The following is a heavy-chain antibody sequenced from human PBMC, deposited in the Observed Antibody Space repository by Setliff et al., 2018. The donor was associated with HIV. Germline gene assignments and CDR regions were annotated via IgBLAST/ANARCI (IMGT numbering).Heavy chain of an antibody. CDR1: GYTFSSYL. D-gene: IGHD2-8*01. CDR3: ARQMYPESGRNWFDS. V-gene: IGHV1-46*01. J-gene: IGHJ5*01. Sequence: ASVKVSCKASGYTFSSYLMHWVRQAPGQGLEWMGTINPSGGGTTYAQKFQGRVNMTRDTSTTTFYMELISLKSEDTAMYYCARQMYPESGRNWFDSWGQGTLVTVSS. CDR2: INPSGGGT.